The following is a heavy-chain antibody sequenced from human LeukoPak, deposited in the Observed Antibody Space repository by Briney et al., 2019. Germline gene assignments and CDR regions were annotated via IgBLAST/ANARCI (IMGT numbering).Heavy chain of an antibody. CDR2: IYTSGST. CDR3: ARGAITIFGVVTLVY. V-gene: IGHV4-4*07. D-gene: IGHD3-3*01. Sequence: SETLSLTCTVSGGSISSYYWSWIRQPAGKGLEWIGRIYTSGSTNYNPSLKSRVTISVDTSKNQFSLKLSSVTAADTAVYYCARGAITIFGVVTLVYWGQGTLVTVSS. CDR1: GGSISSYY. J-gene: IGHJ4*02.